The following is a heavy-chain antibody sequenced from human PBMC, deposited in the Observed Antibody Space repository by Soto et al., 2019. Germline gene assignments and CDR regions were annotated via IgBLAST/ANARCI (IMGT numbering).Heavy chain of an antibody. Sequence: PGESLKISCKACGYSFTTYWLGWVRQMPGKGLEWMGIIYPGDSDTRYSPSFQGQVTISADKSISTAYLQWSSLKASDSAMFYCARKDIAGNSVDFWGQGTLVTVSS. CDR2: IYPGDSDT. D-gene: IGHD6-13*01. V-gene: IGHV5-51*01. J-gene: IGHJ4*02. CDR3: ARKDIAGNSVDF. CDR1: GYSFTTYW.